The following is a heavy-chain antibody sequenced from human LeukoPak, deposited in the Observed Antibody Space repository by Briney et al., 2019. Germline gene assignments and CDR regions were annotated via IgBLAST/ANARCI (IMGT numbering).Heavy chain of an antibody. CDR3: ARLLPTLGVPHYYYYYMDV. J-gene: IGHJ6*03. CDR1: GGSISSSSYY. CDR2: IYYSGST. D-gene: IGHD2-15*01. Sequence: PSETLSLTCTVSGGSISSSSYYWGWIRQPPGKGLEWIGSIYYSGSTYYNPSLKSRVTISVDTSKSQFSLKLSSVTAADTAVYYCARLLPTLGVPHYYYYYMDVWGKGTTVTVSS. V-gene: IGHV4-39*07.